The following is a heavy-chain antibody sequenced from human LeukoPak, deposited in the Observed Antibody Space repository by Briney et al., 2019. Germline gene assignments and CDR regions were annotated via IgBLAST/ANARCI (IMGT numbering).Heavy chain of an antibody. CDR3: AREGYSSSWGYYYYGMDV. CDR1: GYTFTSYD. J-gene: IGHJ6*02. CDR2: MNPNSGNT. Sequence: ASVKVSCKASGYTFTSYDINWVRQATGQGLEWMGWMNPNSGNTGYAQKFQGRVTMTRNTSISTAYMELSSLRSEDTAVYYCAREGYSSSWGYYYYGMDVWGQGTTVTVSS. D-gene: IGHD6-13*01. V-gene: IGHV1-8*01.